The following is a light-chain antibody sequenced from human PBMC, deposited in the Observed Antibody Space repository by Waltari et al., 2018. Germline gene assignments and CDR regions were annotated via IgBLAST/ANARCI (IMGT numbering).Light chain of an antibody. V-gene: IGLV2-23*02. CDR1: SSDVGSYNL. CDR3: CSYAGSSTVV. Sequence: QSALTQPASVSGSPRQSITISCTGTSSDVGSYNLVSWYQQHPGKAPKLMIYEVSKRPSGVSNRFSGSKSGNTASLTISWLQAEDEADYYCCSYAGSSTVVFGGGTKLTVL. J-gene: IGLJ2*01. CDR2: EVS.